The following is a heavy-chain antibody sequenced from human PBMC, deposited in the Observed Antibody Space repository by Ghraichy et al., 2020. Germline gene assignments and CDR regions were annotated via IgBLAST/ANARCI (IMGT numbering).Heavy chain of an antibody. D-gene: IGHD3-22*01. Sequence: GGSLRLSCAASRFTFINAWMTWVRQAPGKGLEWVGRIKSKTDGGATEYAAPVKGRFTISRDDSKNTLYLQMNSLKTEDTAVYYCTTERLFDYYDSSGYYYWGQGTLVTVSS. J-gene: IGHJ4*02. CDR2: IKSKTDGGAT. V-gene: IGHV3-15*01. CDR3: TTERLFDYYDSSGYYY. CDR1: RFTFINAW.